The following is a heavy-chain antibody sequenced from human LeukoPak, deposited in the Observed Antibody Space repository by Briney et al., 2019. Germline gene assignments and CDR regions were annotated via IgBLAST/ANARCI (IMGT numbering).Heavy chain of an antibody. V-gene: IGHV4-39*07. D-gene: IGHD3-10*01. Sequence: SETLSLTCTVSGGSISSSSYYWGWIRQPPGKGLEWIGSIYYSGSTYYNPSLKSRVTISVDTSKNQFSLKLSSVTAADTAVYYCARDRMVRGVTTIDYWGQGTLVTVSS. J-gene: IGHJ4*02. CDR1: GGSISSSSYY. CDR3: ARDRMVRGVTTIDY. CDR2: IYYSGST.